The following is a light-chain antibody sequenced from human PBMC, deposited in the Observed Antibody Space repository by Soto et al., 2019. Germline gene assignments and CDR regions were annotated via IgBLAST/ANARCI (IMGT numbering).Light chain of an antibody. CDR1: SSDVGAYNY. CDR3: SSYTSSSTWL. J-gene: IGLJ3*02. CDR2: EVS. Sequence: QSALTQPASVSGSPGQSITISCTGTSSDVGAYNYVSWYQQHPGKAPKLMIYEVSSRPSGVSNRFSGSKSVNTASLTISGLQAGDEADYYCSSYTSSSTWLFGGGTKLTVL. V-gene: IGLV2-14*03.